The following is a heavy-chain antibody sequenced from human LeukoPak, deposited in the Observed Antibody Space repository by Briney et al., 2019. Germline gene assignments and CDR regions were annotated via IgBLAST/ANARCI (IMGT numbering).Heavy chain of an antibody. CDR2: IYLGDSDT. CDR1: AYSFTNYW. V-gene: IGHV5-51*01. J-gene: IGHJ4*02. CDR3: ARAGYSNRWDGVDY. Sequence: GESLKISCKGSAYSFTNYWIGWARPMTGKVLVFMGIIYLGDSDTRYSPSFQGKGIISVDKCIQTAYLQWSSLKASDCAMYYCARAGYSNRWDGVDYWGQGTLVTVSS. D-gene: IGHD2/OR15-2a*01.